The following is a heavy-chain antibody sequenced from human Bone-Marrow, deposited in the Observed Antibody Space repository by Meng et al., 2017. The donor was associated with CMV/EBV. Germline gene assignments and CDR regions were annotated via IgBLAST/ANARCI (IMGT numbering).Heavy chain of an antibody. CDR2: ISNDGTNK. V-gene: IGHV3-30*14. CDR3: ARRLYGSGTLDY. CDR1: GFTFSSFA. J-gene: IGHJ4*02. Sequence: GESLKISCAASGFTFSSFAMHWVRQAPGKGLEWVALISNDGTNKYYAGSVKGRVTISRDNSKNTMYLQMNSLRAEDTAVYYCARRLYGSGTLDYWGQGTLVTVSS. D-gene: IGHD3-10*01.